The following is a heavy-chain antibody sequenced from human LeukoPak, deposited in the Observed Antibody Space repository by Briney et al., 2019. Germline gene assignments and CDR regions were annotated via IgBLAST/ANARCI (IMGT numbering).Heavy chain of an antibody. V-gene: IGHV4-39*07. J-gene: IGHJ2*01. CDR3: ARAPRRSGYYSQYWYFDL. Sequence: SSETLSLTCTVSGGSISSSSYYWGWIRQPPGKGLEWIGSIYYSGSTYYNPSLKSRVTILVDTSKNQFSLKLSSVTAADTAVYYCARAPRRSGYYSQYWYFDLWGRGTLVTVSS. D-gene: IGHD3-22*01. CDR2: IYYSGST. CDR1: GGSISSSSYY.